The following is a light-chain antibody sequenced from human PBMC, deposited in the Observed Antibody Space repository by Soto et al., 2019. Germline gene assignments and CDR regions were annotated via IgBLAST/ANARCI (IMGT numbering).Light chain of an antibody. CDR3: QQRSNWTPGYT. J-gene: IGKJ2*01. V-gene: IGKV3-11*01. Sequence: EIVLTQSPATLSLSPGERATLSCRASQSVSSYLAWYQQKPGQAPRLLIYDASNLATGIPARFSGSGSGTDFTLTISILEPEDFAVYYCQQRSNWTPGYTFGQGTKLEIK. CDR2: DAS. CDR1: QSVSSY.